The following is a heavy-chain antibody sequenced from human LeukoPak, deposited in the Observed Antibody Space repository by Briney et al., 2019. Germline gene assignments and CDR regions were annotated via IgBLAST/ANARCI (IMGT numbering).Heavy chain of an antibody. D-gene: IGHD3-3*02. Sequence: GGSLRLSCAASGFTFSSYGMHWVRQAPGKGLEWVACIRYDGSNKYYADSVKGRFTISRDNSKNTLYLQMNSLRAEDTAVYYCARVPFLEWSNGWIDYWGQGTLVTVSS. J-gene: IGHJ4*02. CDR3: ARVPFLEWSNGWIDY. CDR2: IRYDGSNK. CDR1: GFTFSSYG. V-gene: IGHV3-30*02.